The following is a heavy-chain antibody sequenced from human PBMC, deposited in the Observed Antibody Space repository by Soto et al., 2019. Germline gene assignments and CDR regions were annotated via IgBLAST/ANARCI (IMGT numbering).Heavy chain of an antibody. Sequence: SVKVSCKASGGTFSSYAISWVRQAPGQGLEWMGGIIPIFGTANYAQKFQGRVTITADESTSTAYMELSSLRSEDTAVYYCARDWGYYDSSGYYTGPFQHWGQGTLVTVSS. CDR3: ARDWGYYDSSGYYTGPFQH. CDR2: IIPIFGTA. CDR1: GGTFSSYA. V-gene: IGHV1-69*13. J-gene: IGHJ1*01. D-gene: IGHD3-22*01.